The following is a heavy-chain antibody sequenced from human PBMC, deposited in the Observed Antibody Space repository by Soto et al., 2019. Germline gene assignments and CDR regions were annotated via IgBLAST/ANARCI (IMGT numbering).Heavy chain of an antibody. CDR3: ARVLYVADY. CDR2: IKEDGSEK. D-gene: IGHD3-10*02. V-gene: IGHV3-7*01. J-gene: IGHJ4*02. Sequence: GGSLRRSCAASGFTFSSYWMSWVRQAPGKGPEWVANIKEDGSEKYYVDSVKGRCTISRDNAKKSLYLQMDTLRAEDTAVYYCARVLYVADYWGQGTLVTVSS. CDR1: GFTFSSYW.